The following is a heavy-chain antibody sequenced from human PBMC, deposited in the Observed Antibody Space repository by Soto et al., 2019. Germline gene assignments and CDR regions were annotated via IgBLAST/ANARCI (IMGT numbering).Heavy chain of an antibody. CDR1: GFTFNTYS. J-gene: IGHJ4*02. CDR3: ARAGGTTVTGLWHFDS. CDR2: IWYDGTRK. D-gene: IGHD4-17*01. Sequence: GGSLRLSCEASGFTFNTYSMHWVRQPPGKGLEWLAAIWYDGTRKYYADSVKGRFIISRDNSKKTLYLEMNSLRAEDTAVYYCARAGGTTVTGLWHFDSWGQGTLVTVSS. V-gene: IGHV3-33*01.